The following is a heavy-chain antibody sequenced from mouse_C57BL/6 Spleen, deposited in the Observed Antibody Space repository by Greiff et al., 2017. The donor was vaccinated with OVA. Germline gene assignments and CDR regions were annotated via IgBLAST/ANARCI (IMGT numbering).Heavy chain of an antibody. Sequence: DVQLQESGPGLVKPSQSLSLTCSVTGYSITSGYYWNWIRQFPGNKLEWMGYISYDGSNNYNPSLKNRISITRDTSKNQFFLKLNSVTTEDTATYYCASYYSNYHGYFDVWGTGTTVTVSS. CDR1: GYSITSGYY. D-gene: IGHD2-5*01. CDR3: ASYYSNYHGYFDV. CDR2: ISYDGSN. J-gene: IGHJ1*03. V-gene: IGHV3-6*01.